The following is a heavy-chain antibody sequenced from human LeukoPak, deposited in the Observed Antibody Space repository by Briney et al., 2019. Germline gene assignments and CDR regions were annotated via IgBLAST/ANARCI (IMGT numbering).Heavy chain of an antibody. V-gene: IGHV4-59*01. J-gene: IGHJ5*02. Sequence: NPSETLSLTCTVSGGSISSYYWNWIRQPPGKGLEWIGYIYYSGTTNYNPSLKSRVTISVDTSKNQFSLKLSSVTAADTAVYYCARETAHYYDTSRGWFDPWGQGTLVTVSS. CDR3: ARETAHYYDTSRGWFDP. CDR1: GGSISSYY. CDR2: IYYSGTT. D-gene: IGHD3-22*01.